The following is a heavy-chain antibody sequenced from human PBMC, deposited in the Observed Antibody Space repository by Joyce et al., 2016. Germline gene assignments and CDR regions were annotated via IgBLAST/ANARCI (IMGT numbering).Heavy chain of an antibody. CDR1: GDSISGTGYY. V-gene: IGHV4-31*03. Sequence: QVQLQESGPGLVKPSQTLSLTCSVSGDSISGTGYYWTWIRQRPGKGPEWIGYSYYDGNTYSTPSLRRRVTISMDISQNQFSLRLTAVTAADAAIYYCARERGPLGIIDYWGQGTLVTVSS. CDR2: SYYDGNT. J-gene: IGHJ4*02. D-gene: IGHD1-26*01. CDR3: ARERGPLGIIDY.